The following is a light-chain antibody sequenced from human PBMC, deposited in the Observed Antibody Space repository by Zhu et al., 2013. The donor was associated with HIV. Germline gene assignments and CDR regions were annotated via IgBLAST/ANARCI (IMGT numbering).Light chain of an antibody. J-gene: IGLJ1*01. CDR2: SDT. V-gene: IGLV1-40*01. Sequence: QSVLTQPPSVSGAPGQRVTISCTGSTSNIGAGSDVHWYQQFPGTAPKLLISSDTSRPSGVPDRFSGSKSGNTASLTISGLQTEDEADYYCNSYTNTTARVFGTGTKVTVL. CDR3: NSYTNTTARV. CDR1: TSNIGAGSD.